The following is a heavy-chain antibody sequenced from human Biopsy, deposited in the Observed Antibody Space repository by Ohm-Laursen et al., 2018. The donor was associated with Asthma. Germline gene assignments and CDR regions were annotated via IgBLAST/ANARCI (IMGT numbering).Heavy chain of an antibody. CDR3: VRDGTDDAFDI. CDR2: ISKDASTQ. D-gene: IGHD1-1*01. CDR1: GFSFSNFA. V-gene: IGHV3-30*01. J-gene: IGHJ3*02. Sequence: SLRLSCAASGFSFSNFAIHWVRHAQGKGIERVGVISKDASTQNYADSVKGRFTMARDNSKNTLDLQMNSLREEDTAVYYCVRDGTDDAFDIWGQGTVVSVSS.